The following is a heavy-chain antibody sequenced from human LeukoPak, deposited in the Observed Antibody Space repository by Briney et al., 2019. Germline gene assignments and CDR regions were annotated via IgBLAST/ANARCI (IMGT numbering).Heavy chain of an antibody. CDR1: GASVSTSH. V-gene: IGHV4-59*02. CDR2: IYYSGSS. Sequence: SETLSLTCVVSGASVSTSHWNWIRQLPGKGLEWIGYIYYSGSSSYNPSLKSRGTISVDTSKNQFSLKLNPVTAADTAVYYCARGSITVVPAFDIWGQGRMVTVSS. D-gene: IGHD3-3*01. CDR3: ARGSITVVPAFDI. J-gene: IGHJ3*02.